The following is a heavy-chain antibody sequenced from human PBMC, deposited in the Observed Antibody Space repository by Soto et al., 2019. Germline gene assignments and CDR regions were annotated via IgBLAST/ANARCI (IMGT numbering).Heavy chain of an antibody. J-gene: IGHJ6*02. V-gene: IGHV1-46*01. Sequence: GASVKVSCKASGYAFSNNFMHWVRQAPAQGLEWMGVINPTTGLTSNAQKFQGRITMTSDTSSSTAYMELSSLRSEDTAVYYCARALRNGYFYGMDIWGQGTTVTVS. CDR2: INPTTGLT. CDR1: GYAFSNNF. D-gene: IGHD2-8*01. CDR3: ARALRNGYFYGMDI.